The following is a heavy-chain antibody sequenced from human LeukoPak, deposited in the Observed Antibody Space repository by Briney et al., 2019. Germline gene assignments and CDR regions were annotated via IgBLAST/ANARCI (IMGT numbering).Heavy chain of an antibody. V-gene: IGHV3-30*03. J-gene: IGHJ6*02. CDR1: GFTFSSYG. CDR3: ARDRGSSWPNYYYYYGMDV. Sequence: PGRSLRLSCAASGFTFSSYGMHWVRQAPGKGLEWVAVISYDGSNKYYADSVKGRFTISRDNSKNTLYLQMNSLRAEDTAVYYCARDRGSSWPNYYYYYGMDVWGQGTTVTVSS. D-gene: IGHD6-13*01. CDR2: ISYDGSNK.